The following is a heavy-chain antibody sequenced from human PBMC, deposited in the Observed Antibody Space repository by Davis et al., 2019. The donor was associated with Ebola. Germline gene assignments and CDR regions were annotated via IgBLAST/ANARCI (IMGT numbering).Heavy chain of an antibody. J-gene: IGHJ6*02. CDR2: ISAYNGNT. Sequence: ASVKVSCKASGYTFTSYGISWVRQAPGQGLEWMGWISAYNGNTNYAQKLQGRVTMTTDTSTSTAYMELRSLRSDDTAVYYCATGGGVVNPVLYYGMDVWGQGTTVTVSS. V-gene: IGHV1-18*04. CDR1: GYTFTSYG. D-gene: IGHD3-22*01. CDR3: ATGGGVVNPVLYYGMDV.